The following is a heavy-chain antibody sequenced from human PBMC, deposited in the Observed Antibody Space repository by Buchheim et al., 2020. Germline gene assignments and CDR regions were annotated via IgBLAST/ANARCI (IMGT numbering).Heavy chain of an antibody. J-gene: IGHJ5*02. V-gene: IGHV4-39*01. CDR3: GRHPGYSPFDP. CDR1: GGSISSPSGDYH. D-gene: IGHD1-26*01. CDR2: IHFSGST. Sequence: QVHLQESGPGLVMPSGTLTLTCTVSGGSISSPSGDYHWGWLRQPPGKGLEWIGNIHFSGSTYYNPSLASRVTISADTSKNQFFLRLSSVTVADTAVYYCGRHPGYSPFDPWGQGTL.